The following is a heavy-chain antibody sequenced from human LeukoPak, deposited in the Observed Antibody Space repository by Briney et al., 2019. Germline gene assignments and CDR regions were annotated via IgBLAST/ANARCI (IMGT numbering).Heavy chain of an antibody. Sequence: PGGSLRLSCAASGFTFSSYTMNWVRQAPGKGLEWVSSISSSSSYIYYADSVKGRFTISRDNAKNSLYLQMDSLRVEDTAVYYYAKSSLHYNDSGGYYHVDYWGRGTLVTVSS. D-gene: IGHD3-22*01. CDR2: ISSSSSYI. CDR1: GFTFSSYT. V-gene: IGHV3-21*01. CDR3: AKSSLHYNDSGGYYHVDY. J-gene: IGHJ4*02.